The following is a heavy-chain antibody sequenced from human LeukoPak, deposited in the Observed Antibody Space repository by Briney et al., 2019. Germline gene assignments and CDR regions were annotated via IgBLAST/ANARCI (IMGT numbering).Heavy chain of an antibody. CDR2: ISAYNGNT. D-gene: IGHD3-3*01. CDR1: GYTFTDYY. Sequence: GASVKVSCKASGYTFTDYYMHWVQQAPGQGLEWMGWISAYNGNTNYAQKLQGRVTMTTDTSTSTAYMELRILRSDDTAVYYCARVFRPSLTVFIIRGAFDIWGQGTMVTVSS. J-gene: IGHJ3*02. V-gene: IGHV1-18*04. CDR3: ARVFRPSLTVFIIRGAFDI.